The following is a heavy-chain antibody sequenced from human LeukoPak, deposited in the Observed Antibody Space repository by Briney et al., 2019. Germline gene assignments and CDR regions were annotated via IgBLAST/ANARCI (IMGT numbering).Heavy chain of an antibody. CDR3: ARVGRVAGRFYFDY. CDR2: INRSGST. J-gene: IGHJ4*02. CDR1: GGSFSGYS. Sequence: PSETLSLTCAVYGGSFSGYSWSWIRQPPGKGLQCIGEINRSGSTNYNPSLKSRVTISVDTSKNQFSLKLSSVTAADTAVYYCARVGRVAGRFYFDYWGQGTLVTVSS. D-gene: IGHD6-19*01. V-gene: IGHV4-34*01.